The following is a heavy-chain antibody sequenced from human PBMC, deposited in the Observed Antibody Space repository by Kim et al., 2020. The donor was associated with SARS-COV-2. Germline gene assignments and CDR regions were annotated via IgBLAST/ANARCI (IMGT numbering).Heavy chain of an antibody. J-gene: IGHJ5*02. V-gene: IGHV4-34*13. CDR3: ARHPDACTSDH. Sequence: NPALKSHDTLSVDTAKKQFALKLSSVTAADTAVYYCARHPDACTSDHWGQGTLVTVSS.